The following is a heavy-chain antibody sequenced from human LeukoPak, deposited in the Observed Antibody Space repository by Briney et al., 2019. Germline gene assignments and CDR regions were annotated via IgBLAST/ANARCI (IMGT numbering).Heavy chain of an antibody. CDR1: GYTFTGYY. CDR2: ISAYNGNT. V-gene: IGHV1-18*04. D-gene: IGHD3-10*01. Sequence: GASVKVSCKASGYTFTGYYMHWVRQAPGQGLEWMGWISAYNGNTNYAQKLQGRVTMTTDTSTSTAYMELRSLRSDDTAVYYCARDGYYYGSGSYPYGMDVWGQGTTVTVSS. CDR3: ARDGYYYGSGSYPYGMDV. J-gene: IGHJ6*02.